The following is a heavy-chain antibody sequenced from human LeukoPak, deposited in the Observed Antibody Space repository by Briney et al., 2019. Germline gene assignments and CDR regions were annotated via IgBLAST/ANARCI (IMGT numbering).Heavy chain of an antibody. J-gene: IGHJ4*02. D-gene: IGHD3-22*01. Sequence: GGSLRLSCAASGFTFSDYYMSWIRQAPGKGLEWVSYISSSGSTIYYADSVKGRFTISRDNAKNSLYLQMKSLRAEDTAVYYCARSRNHYYDSSGYHYWGQGALVTVSS. CDR3: ARSRNHYYDSSGYHY. V-gene: IGHV3-11*04. CDR2: ISSSGSTI. CDR1: GFTFSDYY.